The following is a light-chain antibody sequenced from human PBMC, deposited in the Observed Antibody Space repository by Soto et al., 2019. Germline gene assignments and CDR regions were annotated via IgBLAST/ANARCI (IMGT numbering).Light chain of an antibody. V-gene: IGKV3-20*01. CDR3: QQFSSYPLT. Sequence: EFVLTQAPGTLSLSPGERATLSCRASQSVTSGYLAWYQQTPGQAPRLLIYAASSRATGIPDRFSGGGSGTDFTLTISRLEPEDFAVYYCQQFSSYPLTFGGGTKVDIK. CDR2: AAS. CDR1: QSVTSGY. J-gene: IGKJ4*01.